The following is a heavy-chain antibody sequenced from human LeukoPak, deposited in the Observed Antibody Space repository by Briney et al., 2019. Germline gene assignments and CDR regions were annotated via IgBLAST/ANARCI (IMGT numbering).Heavy chain of an antibody. CDR1: GGSFSGYY. CDR3: ARGSSSGWYEFYYFDY. J-gene: IGHJ4*02. CDR2: INHSGST. Sequence: SETLSLTCAVYGGSFSGYYWSWIRQPPGKGLEWIGEINHSGSTNYNPSLKGRVTISVDTSKNQFSLKLSSVTAADTAVYYCARGSSSGWYEFYYFDYWGQGTLVTVSS. D-gene: IGHD6-19*01. V-gene: IGHV4-34*01.